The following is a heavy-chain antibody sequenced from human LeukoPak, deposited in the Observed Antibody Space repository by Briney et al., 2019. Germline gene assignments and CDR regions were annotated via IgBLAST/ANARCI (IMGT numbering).Heavy chain of an antibody. D-gene: IGHD3-10*01. CDR1: GFTFSSHV. V-gene: IGHV3-30-3*01. J-gene: IGHJ3*02. Sequence: GGSLRLSCAASGFTFSSHVMHWVRQAPGKGLEWVAVISSDGSSKYYADSVKGRFTISRDSSKNTVYLQMNSLRAEDTAVYYCARDILPSGSRAFDIWGQGTMVTVSS. CDR2: ISSDGSSK. CDR3: ARDILPSGSRAFDI.